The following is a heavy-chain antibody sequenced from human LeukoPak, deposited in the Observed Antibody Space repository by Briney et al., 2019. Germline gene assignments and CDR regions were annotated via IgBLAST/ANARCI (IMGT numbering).Heavy chain of an antibody. CDR1: RFTFSSSG. Sequence: GGSLRLSCVASRFTFSSSGMSWVRQPPGKGLEWVSAMSVSGGSTYYADSVKGRVTMSRDNSKNTLYLQMNSLRDEDTAVYYCVTVTSDYWGQGTLVTVSS. CDR3: VTVTSDY. CDR2: MSVSGGST. V-gene: IGHV3-23*01. D-gene: IGHD4-17*01. J-gene: IGHJ4*02.